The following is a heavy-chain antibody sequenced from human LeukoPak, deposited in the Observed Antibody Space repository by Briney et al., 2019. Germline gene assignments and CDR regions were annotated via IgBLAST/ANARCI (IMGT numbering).Heavy chain of an antibody. D-gene: IGHD3-16*01. CDR2: IYYSGNT. CDR1: GGSISSSSYY. V-gene: IGHV4-39*01. J-gene: IGHJ6*03. CDR3: ARHYGGTHYYMDV. Sequence: SETLSLTCTVSGGSISSSSYYWGWIRQPPGKGLEWIGSIYYSGNTYYNPSLKSRVTISVDTSKNQFSLKLSSVTAADTAVHYCARHYGGTHYYMDVWGKGTTVTVSS.